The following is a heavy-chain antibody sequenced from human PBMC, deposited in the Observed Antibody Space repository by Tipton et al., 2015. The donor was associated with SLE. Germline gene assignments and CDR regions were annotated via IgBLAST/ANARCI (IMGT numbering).Heavy chain of an antibody. V-gene: IGHV4-59*11. J-gene: IGHJ4*02. CDR3: ARGFYYDFWSAYHNEKGLKTYYFDS. CDR1: GGSISSHH. CDR2: ISYGGGT. D-gene: IGHD3-3*01. Sequence: GLVKPSETLSLTCSVSGGSISSHHWIWIRQPPGKGLEWIGYISYGGGTNYNPSLKSRVTISVDTSKNQFSLKLTSVTAADTAVYYCARGFYYDFWSAYHNEKGLKTYYFDSWGQGTLVTVSS.